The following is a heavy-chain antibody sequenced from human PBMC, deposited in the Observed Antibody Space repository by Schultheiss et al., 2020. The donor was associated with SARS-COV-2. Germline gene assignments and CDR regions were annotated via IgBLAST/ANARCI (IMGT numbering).Heavy chain of an antibody. CDR1: GGSISSGGYY. D-gene: IGHD3-22*01. CDR2: IYYSGTT. V-gene: IGHV4-61*08. Sequence: SQTLSLTCTVSGGSISSGGYYWSWIRQHPGKGLEWIGYIYYSGTTKYNPSLESRVSISVDTSKNQFSLKLSSVTAADTAVYYCAVDSSGYLDAFDIWGQGTMVTVSS. J-gene: IGHJ3*02. CDR3: AVDSSGYLDAFDI.